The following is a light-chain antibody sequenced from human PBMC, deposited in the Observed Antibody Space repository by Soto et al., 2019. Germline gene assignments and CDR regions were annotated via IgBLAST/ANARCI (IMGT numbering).Light chain of an antibody. CDR1: QSVSSY. Sequence: EIVLTQSPATLSLSPGERATVSCRASQSVSSYLAWYQQKPGQAPRLLIYDASNRAPAIPARFSGSGSGTDFTLTISSLEPEDFAVYYCQQRSNWPRTFGQGTKLEIK. J-gene: IGKJ2*01. CDR3: QQRSNWPRT. V-gene: IGKV3-11*01. CDR2: DAS.